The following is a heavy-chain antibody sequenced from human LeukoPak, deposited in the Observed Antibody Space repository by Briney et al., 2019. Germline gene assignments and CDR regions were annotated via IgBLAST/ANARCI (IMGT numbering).Heavy chain of an antibody. D-gene: IGHD2-15*01. CDR1: GFALSSYA. J-gene: IGHJ4*02. CDR2: TSSSDAGT. V-gene: IGHV3-23*01. Sequence: PGGSLRLSCAASGFALSSYAMSWVRQAPGKGLEWVSATSSSDAGTYHAESVRGRFTISRYNSKNTLYLQMNSLRADDAAVYYCARAPVTSCRGAFCYPFDIWGQGTLVTVSS. CDR3: ARAPVTSCRGAFCYPFDI.